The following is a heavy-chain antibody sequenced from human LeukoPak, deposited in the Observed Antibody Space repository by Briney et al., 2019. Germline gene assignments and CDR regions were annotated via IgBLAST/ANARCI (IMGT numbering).Heavy chain of an antibody. V-gene: IGHV3-23*01. D-gene: IGHD4-17*01. CDR2: ISGSGGST. J-gene: IGHJ4*02. CDR3: ARVGYSDESIDY. CDR1: GFTFSSYA. Sequence: GRSLRLSCAASGFTFSSYAMSWVRQAPGKGLEWVSAISGSGGSTYYADSVKGRFTISRDNAKNSLYLQMSSLRAEDTAVYYCARVGYSDESIDYWGQGTLVTVSS.